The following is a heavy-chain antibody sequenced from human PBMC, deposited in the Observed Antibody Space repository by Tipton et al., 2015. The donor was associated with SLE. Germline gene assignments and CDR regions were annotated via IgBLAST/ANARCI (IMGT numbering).Heavy chain of an antibody. CDR1: GFTFSSYE. CDR3: ACVVVAVTHAFDI. Sequence: GSLRLSCAASGFTFSSYEMNWVRQAPGKGLEWVSYISSSGSTIYYAASVKGRFTISRDNAKNSLYLQMNSLRAEDTAVYYCACVVVAVTHAFDIWGQGTMVTVSS. J-gene: IGHJ3*02. CDR2: ISSSGSTI. D-gene: IGHD2-15*01. V-gene: IGHV3-48*03.